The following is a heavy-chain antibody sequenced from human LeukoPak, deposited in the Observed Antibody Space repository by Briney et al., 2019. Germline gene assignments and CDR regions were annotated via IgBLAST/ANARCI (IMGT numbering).Heavy chain of an antibody. V-gene: IGHV1-69*05. Sequence: SVKVSCKASGGTFSSYAISWVRQAPGQGLEWMRRIIPIFGTANYAQKFQGRVTITTGESTSTAYMELSSLRSEDTAVYYCARSRGYCGGDCRLDYWGQGTPVTVSS. CDR1: GGTFSSYA. D-gene: IGHD2-21*02. CDR3: ARSRGYCGGDCRLDY. J-gene: IGHJ4*02. CDR2: IIPIFGTA.